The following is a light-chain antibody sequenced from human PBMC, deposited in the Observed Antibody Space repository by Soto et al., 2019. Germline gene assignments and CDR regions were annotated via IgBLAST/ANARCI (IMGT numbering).Light chain of an antibody. Sequence: QSALTQPASVSGSPEQSITISCTGTSSDVGSFNLVSWYQQRPGRVPKLIIYEGSKRPSGVSDRFSGSKSGNTASLTISGLQPGDEGDYYCCSYAGSRTLVFGGGTKLTGL. J-gene: IGLJ2*01. V-gene: IGLV2-23*01. CDR3: CSYAGSRTLV. CDR2: EGS. CDR1: SSDVGSFNL.